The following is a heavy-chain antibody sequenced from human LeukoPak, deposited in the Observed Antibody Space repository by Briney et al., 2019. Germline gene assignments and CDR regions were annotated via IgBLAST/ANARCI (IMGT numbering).Heavy chain of an antibody. J-gene: IGHJ4*02. V-gene: IGHV3-23*01. CDR1: GFTFSSCG. D-gene: IGHD5-18*01. CDR2: ISGGADNT. CDR3: AKEHSISNTAMVTDYFDY. Sequence: SGGSLRLSCAASGFTFSSCGMSWVRQAPGRGLEWVSGISGGADNTYYADSVKGRFTISRDNSKNTLYLQMNSLRAEDAAVYYCAKEHSISNTAMVTDYFDYWGQGTLVTVSS.